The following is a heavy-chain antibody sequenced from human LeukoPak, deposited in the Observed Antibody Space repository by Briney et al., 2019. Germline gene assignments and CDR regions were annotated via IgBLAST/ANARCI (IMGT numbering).Heavy chain of an antibody. D-gene: IGHD4/OR15-4a*01. J-gene: IGHJ3*02. CDR2: IYYSGST. V-gene: IGHV4-39*07. CDR1: GGSISSSSYY. Sequence: TLSLTCTVSGGSISSSSYYWGWIRQPPGKGLEWIGSIYYSGSTYYNPSLKSRVTISVDTSKNQFSLKLSSVTAADTAVYYCASSPYGDDAFDIWGQGTMVTVSS. CDR3: ASSPYGDDAFDI.